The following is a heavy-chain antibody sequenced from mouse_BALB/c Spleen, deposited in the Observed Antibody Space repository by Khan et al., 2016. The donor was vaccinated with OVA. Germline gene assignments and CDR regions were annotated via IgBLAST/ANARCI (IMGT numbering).Heavy chain of an antibody. Sequence: EVNLVESGGGSVKPGGSLKLSCEVSGFTFSSYVMSWIRQTPEKRLEWVASISSSGSTYYPDSVKGRFTISRDNDRNVVYLQMSSLRSEDMAMYYCAREAYRYDEYYFDYWGQGTTLTVSS. CDR2: ISSSGST. V-gene: IGHV5-6-5*01. CDR1: GFTFSSYV. CDR3: AREAYRYDEYYFDY. J-gene: IGHJ2*01. D-gene: IGHD2-14*01.